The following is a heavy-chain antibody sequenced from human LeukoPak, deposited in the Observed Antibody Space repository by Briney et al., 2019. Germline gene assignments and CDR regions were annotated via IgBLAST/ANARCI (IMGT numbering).Heavy chain of an antibody. Sequence: SVNVSCKASGFNFSSSAVQWVRQACGQRLEGIGWIVVGSGTTNYAQKFQERVTITRDRSTTTAYVELGSLRSEDTAVYYCARPNYDFWSGYYGAFDIWGQGTMVTVSS. J-gene: IGHJ3*02. D-gene: IGHD3-3*01. CDR3: ARPNYDFWSGYYGAFDI. CDR1: GFNFSSSA. V-gene: IGHV1-58*01. CDR2: IVVGSGTT.